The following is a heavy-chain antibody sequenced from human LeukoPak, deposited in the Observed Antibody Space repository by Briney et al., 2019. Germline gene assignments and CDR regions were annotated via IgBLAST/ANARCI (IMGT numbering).Heavy chain of an antibody. CDR1: DGSISTYY. Sequence: SQTLSLTCTVSDGSISTYYWSWIRQPAGKGLEWVGRLYTSGDINYNPPLKSRVTISVDKSKNQFSLKLNSVTAADTAVYYCARDGSGYSFDYWGQGTLVTVSS. CDR3: ARDGSGYSFDY. CDR2: LYTSGDI. V-gene: IGHV4-4*07. J-gene: IGHJ4*02. D-gene: IGHD3-22*01.